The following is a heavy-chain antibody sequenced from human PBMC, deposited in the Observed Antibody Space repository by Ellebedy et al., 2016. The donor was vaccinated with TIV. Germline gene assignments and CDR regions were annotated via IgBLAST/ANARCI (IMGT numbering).Heavy chain of an antibody. CDR1: GFTLSSYG. D-gene: IGHD3-16*01. CDR2: IWYDGSNK. V-gene: IGHV3-33*06. J-gene: IGHJ6*02. Sequence: GGSLRLXXAASGFTLSSYGMHWVRQAPGKGLEWVAVIWYDGSNKYYADSVKGRFTISRDNSKNTLYLQMNSLRAEDTAVYYCAKTGGYGMDVWGQGTTVTVSS. CDR3: AKTGGYGMDV.